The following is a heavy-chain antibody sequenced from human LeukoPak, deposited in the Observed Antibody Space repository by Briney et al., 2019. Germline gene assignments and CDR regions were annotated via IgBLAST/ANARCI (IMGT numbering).Heavy chain of an antibody. CDR2: ISGSGGST. CDR3: AKLSHHGVVPI. D-gene: IGHD2-8*01. CDR1: GFTFSSYA. J-gene: IGHJ3*02. Sequence: GGSLRLSCAAPGFTFSSYAMSWVRQAPGKGLEWVSAISGSGGSTYYADSVKGRFTISRDNSKNTLYLQMNSLRAEDTAVYYCAKLSHHGVVPIWGQGTMVTVSS. V-gene: IGHV3-23*01.